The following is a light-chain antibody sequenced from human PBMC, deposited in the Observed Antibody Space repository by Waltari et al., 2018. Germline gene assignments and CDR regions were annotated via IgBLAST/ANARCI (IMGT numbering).Light chain of an antibody. CDR1: QSISTN. Sequence: IVMTQSPATLSVSPGESATLSCRASQSISTNLAWFQEKPGQAPRLLIYGASTRATAVPARFSGSGSGTYFTLVISSLQSEDFAVYYCQQYDKWLRYSFGQGTKLEIK. CDR3: QQYDKWLRYS. J-gene: IGKJ2*01. CDR2: GAS. V-gene: IGKV3-15*01.